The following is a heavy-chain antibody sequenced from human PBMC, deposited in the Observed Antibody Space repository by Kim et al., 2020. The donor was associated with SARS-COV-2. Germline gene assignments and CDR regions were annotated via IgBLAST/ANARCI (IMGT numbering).Heavy chain of an antibody. Sequence: ASVKVSCKASGYTFSSYAIHWVRQAPGQRLEWMGWINAGNGKTKYSQKFQGRVTITRDTSATTAYMELRSLRSEDTAVYYCAREDYYDSSGGPDYWGQGTLVTVS. J-gene: IGHJ4*02. CDR3: AREDYYDSSGGPDY. D-gene: IGHD3-22*01. CDR2: INAGNGKT. CDR1: GYTFSSYA. V-gene: IGHV1-3*01.